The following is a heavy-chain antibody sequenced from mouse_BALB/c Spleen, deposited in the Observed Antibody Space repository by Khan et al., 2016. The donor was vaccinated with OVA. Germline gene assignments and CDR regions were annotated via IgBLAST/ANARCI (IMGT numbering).Heavy chain of an antibody. V-gene: IGHV1S136*01. D-gene: IGHD2-14*01. CDR2: IYPFNDDT. J-gene: IGHJ2*01. CDR3: AKNYRYDVYFDY. Sequence: IQLVQSGPELVKPGASVKMSCEASGYTFTSYVIHWVKQKPGQGLEWIGYIYPFNDDTKYNEKFKGKATLTSETSSSTAYMELRTLTYEDSAVYYCAKNYRYDVYFDYWGQGTTLTVSS. CDR1: GYTFTSYV.